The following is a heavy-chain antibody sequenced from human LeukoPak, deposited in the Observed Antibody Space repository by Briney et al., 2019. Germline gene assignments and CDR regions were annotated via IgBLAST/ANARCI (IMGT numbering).Heavy chain of an antibody. CDR1: GGSISSYY. CDR3: SGSYLYYYYYYMHV. CDR2: TYSSGST. J-gene: IGHJ6*03. D-gene: IGHD1-26*01. Sequence: PSETLSLTCTVSGGSISSYYWSWIRQPAGKGLEWIGRTYSSGSTDYNPSLKSRVTMSVDTSKNKFSLKLSSVTAADTAVYYCSGSYLYYYYYYMHVWGKGTTVTISS. V-gene: IGHV4-4*07.